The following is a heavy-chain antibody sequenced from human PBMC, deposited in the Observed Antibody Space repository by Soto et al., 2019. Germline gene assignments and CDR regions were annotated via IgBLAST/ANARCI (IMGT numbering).Heavy chain of an antibody. Sequence: CCNCIRQPPGKGLEWIGRIYHSGTTSYNPSLKSRVTISVDTSKNQFYLKVNSVTAADTAVYYCARSSLRGVFDPWGQGTLVSVSS. V-gene: IGHV4-38-2*01. J-gene: IGHJ5*02. D-gene: IGHD3-10*01. CDR3: ARSSLRGVFDP. CDR2: IYHSGTT. CDR1: C.